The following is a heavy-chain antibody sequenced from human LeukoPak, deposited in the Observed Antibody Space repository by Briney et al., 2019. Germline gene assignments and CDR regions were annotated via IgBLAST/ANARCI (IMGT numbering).Heavy chain of an antibody. D-gene: IGHD6-13*01. J-gene: IGHJ4*02. CDR1: GFTVSSNY. Sequence: GGSLRLSCAASGFTVSSNYMSWVRQAPGKGLEWVSVIYSGGSTYYADSVKGRFTISRDNSKNTLYLQMNSLRAEDTAVYYCARVFLVYYGSSWFFDYWGQGTLVTVSS. CDR3: ARVFLVYYGSSWFFDY. CDR2: IYSGGST. V-gene: IGHV3-66*01.